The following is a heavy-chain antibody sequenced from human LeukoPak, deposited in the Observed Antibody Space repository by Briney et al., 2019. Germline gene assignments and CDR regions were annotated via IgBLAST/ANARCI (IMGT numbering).Heavy chain of an antibody. CDR1: GGSISSYY. D-gene: IGHD3-16*02. CDR3: ARTPGEITFGGVIVIPRRWFDP. V-gene: IGHV4-34*01. Sequence: PSETLSLTCTVSGGSISSYYWSWIRQPPGKGLEWIGEINHSGSTNYNPSLKSRVTISVDTSKNQFSLKLSSVTAADTAVYYCARTPGEITFGGVIVIPRRWFDPWGQGTLVTVSS. CDR2: INHSGST. J-gene: IGHJ5*02.